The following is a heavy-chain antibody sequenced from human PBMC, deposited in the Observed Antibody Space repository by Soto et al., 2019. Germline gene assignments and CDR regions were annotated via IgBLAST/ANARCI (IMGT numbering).Heavy chain of an antibody. D-gene: IGHD2-15*01. J-gene: IGHJ6*03. V-gene: IGHV3-48*01. CDR3: ARATEDIVVVVAAVYYYYYMDV. CDR2: ISSSSSTI. Sequence: GGSLRLSCAASGFTFSSYSMNWVRQAPGKGLEWVSYISSSSSTIYYADSVKGRFTISRDNAKNSLYLQMNSLRAEDTAVYYCARATEDIVVVVAAVYYYYYMDVWGKGTTVTVSS. CDR1: GFTFSSYS.